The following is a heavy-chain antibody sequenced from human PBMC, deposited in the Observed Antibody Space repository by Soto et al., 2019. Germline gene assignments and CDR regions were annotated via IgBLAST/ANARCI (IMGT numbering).Heavy chain of an antibody. CDR1: GFSLSTSGMC. CDR3: ARSRGYYDSSGYYDY. Sequence: SGPTLVNPTQTLTLTCTFSGFSLSTSGMCVSWIRQPPGKALEWLALIDWDDDKYYSTSLKTRLTISKDTSKNQVVLTMTNMDPVDTATCYCARSRGYYDSSGYYDYWGQGTLVTVSS. D-gene: IGHD3-22*01. V-gene: IGHV2-70*01. CDR2: IDWDDDK. J-gene: IGHJ4*02.